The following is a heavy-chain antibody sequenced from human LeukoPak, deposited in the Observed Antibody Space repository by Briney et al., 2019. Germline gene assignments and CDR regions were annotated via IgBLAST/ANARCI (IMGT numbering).Heavy chain of an antibody. CDR2: ISYDGSNK. CDR3: AKDYDILTGQLLDY. J-gene: IGHJ4*02. CDR1: GFTFSSYG. D-gene: IGHD3-9*01. V-gene: IGHV3-30*18. Sequence: GRSLRLSCAASGFTFSSYGMHWVRQAPGKGLEWVAVISYDGSNKYYADSVKGRFTISRQNSKNTLYLQMNSLRAEDTAVYNCAKDYDILTGQLLDYWGQGTLVTVSS.